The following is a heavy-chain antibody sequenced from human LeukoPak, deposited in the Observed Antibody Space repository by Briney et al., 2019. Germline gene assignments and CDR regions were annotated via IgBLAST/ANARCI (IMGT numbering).Heavy chain of an antibody. D-gene: IGHD3-10*01. Sequence: GASVKVSCKASGYTFTSYYMHWVRQAPGQGLEWMGIINPSGGSTSYAQKFQGRVTMTRDMSTSTVYMELSSLRSEDTAVYYCARDKGRGDDYYGSGSYYMDYYYYMDVWGKGTTVTVSS. J-gene: IGHJ6*03. V-gene: IGHV1-46*01. CDR1: GYTFTSYY. CDR2: INPSGGST. CDR3: ARDKGRGDDYYGSGSYYMDYYYYMDV.